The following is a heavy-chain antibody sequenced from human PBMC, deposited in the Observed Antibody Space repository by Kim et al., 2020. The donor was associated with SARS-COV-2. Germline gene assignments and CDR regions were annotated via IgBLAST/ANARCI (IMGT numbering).Heavy chain of an antibody. J-gene: IGHJ3*01. V-gene: IGHV3-7*04. Sequence: SLKGRFTISRDNAKNSLYLQMNSLRAEDTAVYYCARDVDDYCGGEDAFGVWGQGTMVTVSS. D-gene: IGHD2-21*01. CDR3: ARDVDDYCGGEDAFGV.